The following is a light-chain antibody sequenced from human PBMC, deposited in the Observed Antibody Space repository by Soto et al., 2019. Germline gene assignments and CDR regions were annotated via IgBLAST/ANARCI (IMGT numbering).Light chain of an antibody. Sequence: QSVLAQPPSVSGAPGQRVTISCTGSSSNMGAGYGVHWYQQLPGTAPKLLIYGNSNRPSGVPDRFSGSKSGTSASLAITGLQAEDEADYHCQSYDSSLSGWVFGGGTKLTVL. CDR3: QSYDSSLSGWV. CDR2: GNS. V-gene: IGLV1-40*01. CDR1: SSNMGAGYG. J-gene: IGLJ3*02.